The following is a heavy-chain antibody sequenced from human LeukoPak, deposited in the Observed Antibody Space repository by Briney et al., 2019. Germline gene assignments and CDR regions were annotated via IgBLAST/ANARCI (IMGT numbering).Heavy chain of an antibody. D-gene: IGHD1-1*01. V-gene: IGHV1-2*02. J-gene: IGHJ4*02. CDR3: ARDRTTGTTPPYYFDY. CDR1: GYTFTGYY. CDR2: INPNSGGT. Sequence: ASVKVSCKASGYTFTGYYMHWVRQAPGQGLEWMGWINPNSGGTNYAQKFQGRVTMTRDTSISTAYMELSRLRSDDAAVYYCARDRTTGTTPPYYFDYWGQGTLVTVSS.